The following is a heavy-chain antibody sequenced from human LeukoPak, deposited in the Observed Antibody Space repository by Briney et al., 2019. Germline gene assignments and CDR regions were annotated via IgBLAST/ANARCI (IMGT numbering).Heavy chain of an antibody. CDR2: IEPDGSGK. V-gene: IGHV3-7*01. Sequence: GGSLRLSCAASGFSFRDYWMSWVRQAPGKGLEWVADIEPDGSGKTYVDSVKGRFTISRDNAQQLLYLQMDTLTAEDTAVYYCAASWVRQDRDVWGQGILVTVSS. CDR1: GFSFRDYW. J-gene: IGHJ4*02. CDR3: AASWVRQDRDV. D-gene: IGHD3-10*01.